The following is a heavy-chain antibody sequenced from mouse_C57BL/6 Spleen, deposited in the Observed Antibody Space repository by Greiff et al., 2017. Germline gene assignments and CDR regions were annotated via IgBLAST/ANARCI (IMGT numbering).Heavy chain of an antibody. J-gene: IGHJ2*01. D-gene: IGHD1-1*02. Sequence: VQLQQSGPELVKPGASVKISCKASGYAFSSSWMNWVKQRPGKGLEWIGRIYPGDGDTNYNGKFKGKATLTADKASSTAYMQRSSLTSEDSAVYFCARVEGLDYWGQGTTLTVSS. CDR2: IYPGDGDT. V-gene: IGHV1-82*01. CDR1: GYAFSSSW. CDR3: ARVEGLDY.